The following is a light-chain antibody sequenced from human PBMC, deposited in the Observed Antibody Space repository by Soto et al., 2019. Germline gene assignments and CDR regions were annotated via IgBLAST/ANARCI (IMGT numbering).Light chain of an antibody. CDR2: QVN. J-gene: IGLJ1*01. CDR3: SSYAGGDYV. V-gene: IGLV2-8*01. CDR1: GSDVGGRRY. Sequence: QSALTQPPSASGYPGQSVTISCTGTGSDVGGRRYVSWFQQHPGRAPKLIIYQVNKRPSGVPDRFSGSMSGYTASLTVSGLQAGDEADYYCSSYAGGDYVFGPGTKVTVL.